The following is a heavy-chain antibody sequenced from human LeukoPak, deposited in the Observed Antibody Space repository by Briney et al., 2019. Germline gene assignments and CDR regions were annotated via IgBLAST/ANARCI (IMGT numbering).Heavy chain of an antibody. D-gene: IGHD3-22*01. CDR3: ASGLRYDSSGYPHEYYFDH. CDR2: INHSGST. J-gene: IGHJ4*02. V-gene: IGHV4-34*01. CDR1: GGSFSGYY. Sequence: PSETLSLTCAVYGGSFSGYYWSWIRQPPGKGLEWIGEINHSGSTNYNPSLKSRVTISVDTSKNQFSLKLSSVTAADTALYYCASGLRYDSSGYPHEYYFDHWGQGSLVTVSS.